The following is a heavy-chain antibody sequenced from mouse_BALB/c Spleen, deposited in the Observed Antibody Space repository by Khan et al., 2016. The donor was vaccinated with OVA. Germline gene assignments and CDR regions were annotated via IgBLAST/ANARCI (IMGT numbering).Heavy chain of an antibody. Sequence: QVTLKSSFPFIFPPSHTLSLTCSFSGFSLSASGVSVSWIRQPSGKGLEWLEHIYWDDDKHYHPSLKSRLTIPKATSRNQVFLMITRVDTADTATYYCARRPRGVYSDYLFTYWGQGTLVTVSA. CDR1: GFSLSASGVS. CDR2: IYWDDDK. D-gene: IGHD2-4*01. CDR3: ARRPRGVYSDYLFTY. J-gene: IGHJ3*01. V-gene: IGHV8-12*01.